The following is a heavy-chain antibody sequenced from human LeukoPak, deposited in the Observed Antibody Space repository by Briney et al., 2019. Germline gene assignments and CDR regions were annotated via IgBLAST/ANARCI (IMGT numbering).Heavy chain of an antibody. J-gene: IGHJ4*02. Sequence: PSETLSLTCAVYGGSFSGYYWSWIRQPPGKGLEWIGEINHSGSINYNPSLKSRVTISVDTSKNQFSLKLSSVTAADTAVYYCARVLGSGWYGLIDYRGQGTLVTVSS. D-gene: IGHD6-19*01. CDR1: GGSFSGYY. V-gene: IGHV4-34*01. CDR3: ARVLGSGWYGLIDY. CDR2: INHSGSI.